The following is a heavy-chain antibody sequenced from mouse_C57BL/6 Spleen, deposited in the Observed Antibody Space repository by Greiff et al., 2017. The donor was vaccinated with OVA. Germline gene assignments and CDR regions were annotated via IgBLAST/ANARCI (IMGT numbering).Heavy chain of an antibody. CDR1: GYSITSGYY. V-gene: IGHV3-6*01. D-gene: IGHD1-1*01. J-gene: IGHJ2*01. Sequence: EVQLVESGPGLVKPSQSLSLTCSVTGYSITSGYYWNWIRQFPGNKLEWMGYISYDGSNNYNPSLKNRISITRDTSKNQFFLKLNSVTTEDTATYNCAYRFYYGSSFFDYWGQGTTLTVSS. CDR2: ISYDGSN. CDR3: AYRFYYGSSFFDY.